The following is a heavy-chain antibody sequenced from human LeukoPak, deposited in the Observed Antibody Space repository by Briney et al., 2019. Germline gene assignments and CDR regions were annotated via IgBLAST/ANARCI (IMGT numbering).Heavy chain of an antibody. CDR3: AREGNPLDY. J-gene: IGHJ4*02. CDR2: INHSGST. Sequence: SETLSFTCAVYGGAFSGYYWSWIRQPPGKRLEWIGEINHSGSTNYNPSLKSRVTISVDTSKNQFSLKLSSVTAADTAVYYCAREGNPLDYWGQGTLVTVSS. V-gene: IGHV4-34*01. D-gene: IGHD1-14*01. CDR1: GGAFSGYY.